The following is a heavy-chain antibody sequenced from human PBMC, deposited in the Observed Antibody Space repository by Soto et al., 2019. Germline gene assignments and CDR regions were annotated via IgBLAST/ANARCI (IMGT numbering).Heavy chain of an antibody. CDR1: GYSFTSYW. V-gene: IGHV5-51*01. J-gene: IGHJ5*02. CDR2: IYPGDSDT. D-gene: IGHD3-22*01. CDR3: ARAPDQGGYYYDRPQRFDP. Sequence: GESLKISCKGSGYSFTSYWIGWVRQMPGKGLEWMGIIYPGDSDTRYSPSFQGQVTISADKSISTAYLQWSSLKASDTAMYYCARAPDQGGYYYDRPQRFDPWGQGTLVTVSS.